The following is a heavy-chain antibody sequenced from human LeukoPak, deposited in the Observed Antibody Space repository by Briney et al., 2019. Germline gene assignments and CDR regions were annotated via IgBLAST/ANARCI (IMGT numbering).Heavy chain of an antibody. CDR1: GFTFGDYA. D-gene: IGHD3-22*01. Sequence: GGSLRLSCTASGFTFGDYAMSWFRQAPGKGLEWVGFIRSKAYGGTTEYAASVKGRFTISRDDSKSIAYLQMNSLKTEDTAVYYCATYSSGNGREFQHWGQGTLVTVSS. CDR2: IRSKAYGGTT. V-gene: IGHV3-49*03. CDR3: ATYSSGNGREFQH. J-gene: IGHJ1*01.